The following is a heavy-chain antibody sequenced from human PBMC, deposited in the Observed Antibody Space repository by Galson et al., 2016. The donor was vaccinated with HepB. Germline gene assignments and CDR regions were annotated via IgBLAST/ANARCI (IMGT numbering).Heavy chain of an antibody. CDR3: ARDVGSRSRRDDY. CDR2: IYTSGNT. V-gene: IGHV4-4*07. Sequence: SETLSLTCTVSGGSISGFYWSWIRQPAGKGLEWIGRIYTSGNTNYNPSLKSRVTMSVDTSKNQFSLKLRSVTAADTAGYYCARDVGSRSRRDDYWGQGTLVTVSS. CDR1: GGSISGFY. D-gene: IGHD2-15*01. J-gene: IGHJ4*02.